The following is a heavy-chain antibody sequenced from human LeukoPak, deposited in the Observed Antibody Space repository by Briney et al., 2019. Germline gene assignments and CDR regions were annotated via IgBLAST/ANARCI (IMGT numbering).Heavy chain of an antibody. Sequence: GGSLRLSCAASGFTFSGSAMHWVRQASGKGLEWVGRIRSKANSYATAYAASVKGRFTISRDDSKNTAYLQMNSLKTEDTAVYYCTRPAYGSGSYYGTPDADYWGQGTLVTVSS. J-gene: IGHJ4*02. CDR2: IRSKANSYAT. D-gene: IGHD3-10*01. V-gene: IGHV3-73*01. CDR1: GFTFSGSA. CDR3: TRPAYGSGSYYGTPDADY.